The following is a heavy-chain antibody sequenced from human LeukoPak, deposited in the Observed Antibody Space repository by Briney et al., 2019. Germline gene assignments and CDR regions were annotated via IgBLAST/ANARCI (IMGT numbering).Heavy chain of an antibody. CDR3: ARETIFGVVQGYFDY. J-gene: IGHJ4*02. V-gene: IGHV1-69*13. Sequence: SVKLSCKASGGTFSSYAISWVRQAPGQGLEWVGGIIPIFGTANYAQKFQGRVTITADESTSTAYMELSSLRSEDTAVYYCARETIFGVVQGYFDYWGQGTLVTVSS. CDR1: GGTFSSYA. D-gene: IGHD3-3*01. CDR2: IIPIFGTA.